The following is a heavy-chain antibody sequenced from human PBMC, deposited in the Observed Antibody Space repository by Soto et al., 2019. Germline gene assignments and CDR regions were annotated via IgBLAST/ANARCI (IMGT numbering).Heavy chain of an antibody. CDR3: ARDRTHIVGQLDAFDI. V-gene: IGHV3-33*01. Sequence: QVQLVESGGGVVQPGRSLRLSCAASGFTFSSYGMHWVRQAPGKGLEWVAVIWYDGSNKYYADSVKGRFTISRDNSKNTLYLQMNSLRAEDTAVYYCARDRTHIVGQLDAFDIWGQGTMVTVSS. CDR2: IWYDGSNK. J-gene: IGHJ3*02. CDR1: GFTFSSYG. D-gene: IGHD1-26*01.